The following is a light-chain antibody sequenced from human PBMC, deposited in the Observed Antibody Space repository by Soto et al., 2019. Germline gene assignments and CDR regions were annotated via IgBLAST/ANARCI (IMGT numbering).Light chain of an antibody. Sequence: QSVLTQPPSASGTPGQRVTISFSVSSANIGSNTVNWYQQLPGTAPKLLIYSNNQRPSGVPDRFSGSKSGTSASLAISGLPSEDEADYYCAAWDDSLNGHVVFGGGTKLTV. CDR2: SNN. J-gene: IGLJ2*01. CDR1: SANIGSNT. CDR3: AAWDDSLNGHVV. V-gene: IGLV1-44*01.